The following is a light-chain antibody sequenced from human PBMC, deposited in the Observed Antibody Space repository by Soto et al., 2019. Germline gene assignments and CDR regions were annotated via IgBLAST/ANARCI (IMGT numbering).Light chain of an antibody. Sequence: EIVLTQSPGTLSLSPGEIATLSCRASQSVSNNYLAWYQQKPGQAPRLLIYGASNRATGIPDRFSGSGSGTELTLTIRRLEPEDFAVYYCKQYGSSGTFGQGTKVDIK. J-gene: IGKJ1*01. CDR1: QSVSNNY. CDR3: KQYGSSGT. CDR2: GAS. V-gene: IGKV3-20*01.